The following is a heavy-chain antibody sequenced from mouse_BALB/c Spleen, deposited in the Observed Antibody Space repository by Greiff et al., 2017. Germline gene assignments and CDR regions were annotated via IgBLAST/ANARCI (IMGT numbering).Heavy chain of an antibody. Sequence: EVQLQQSGAELVKPGASVKLSCTASGFNIKDTYMHWVKQRPEQGLEWIGRIDPANGNTKYDPKFQGKATITADTSSNTAYLQLSSLTSEDTAVYYCARDYGSSYVFAYWGQGTLVTVSA. CDR3: ARDYGSSYVFAY. CDR2: IDPANGNT. D-gene: IGHD1-1*01. V-gene: IGHV14-3*02. J-gene: IGHJ3*01. CDR1: GFNIKDTY.